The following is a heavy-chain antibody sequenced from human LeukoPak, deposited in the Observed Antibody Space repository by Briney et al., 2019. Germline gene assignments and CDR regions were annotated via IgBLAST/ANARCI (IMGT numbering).Heavy chain of an antibody. CDR2: IYYSGST. CDR3: ARLRSQSESWFDP. Sequence: SETLSLTCPVSGGSISSYYWSWIRQPPGKGLAWIGYIYYSGSTNYNPSLKSRVTISVDTSKNQFSLKLSSVTAADTAVYYCARLRSQSESWFDPWGQGTLVTVSS. D-gene: IGHD4-11*01. J-gene: IGHJ5*02. V-gene: IGHV4-59*08. CDR1: GGSISSYY.